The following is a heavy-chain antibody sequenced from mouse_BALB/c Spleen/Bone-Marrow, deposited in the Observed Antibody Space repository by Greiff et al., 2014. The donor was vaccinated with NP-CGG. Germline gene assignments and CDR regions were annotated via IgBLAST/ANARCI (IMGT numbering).Heavy chain of an antibody. D-gene: IGHD2-10*02. J-gene: IGHJ3*01. V-gene: IGHV1S30*01. Sequence: EVHLVESGPELVNPGPSVKISCKASGYSFTGYYMHWVKQSHGKSLEWIGEINPYNGGTSYNQKFKGKATLTVDTSSSTAFMELHSLTSEDSLVYYCARQLYGNYAYWGQGTLVTVSA. CDR3: ARQLYGNYAY. CDR2: INPYNGGT. CDR1: GYSFTGYY.